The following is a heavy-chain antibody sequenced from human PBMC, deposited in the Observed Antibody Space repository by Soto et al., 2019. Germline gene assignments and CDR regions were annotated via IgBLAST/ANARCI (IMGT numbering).Heavy chain of an antibody. CDR2: ISSSGSNK. CDR1: GFTFTSYS. D-gene: IGHD4-4*01. Sequence: GGSLRLSCAASGFTFTSYSTHWVRQAPGKGLEWVAVISSSGSNKYFADSVKGRFTLSRDTSKNTVYLQMNSLRAEDTAVYYCARGSNHFDYWGQGTLVTVSS. CDR3: ARGSNHFDY. V-gene: IGHV3-30-3*01. J-gene: IGHJ4*02.